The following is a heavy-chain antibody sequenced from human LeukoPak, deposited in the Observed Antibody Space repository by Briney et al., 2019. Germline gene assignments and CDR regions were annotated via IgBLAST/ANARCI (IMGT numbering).Heavy chain of an antibody. CDR3: ARDRSSGWYDRRHWFDP. J-gene: IGHJ5*02. CDR1: GGSISSSSYY. V-gene: IGHV4-39*07. CDR2: IYYSGST. Sequence: PSETLSLTCTVSGGSISSSSYYWGWIRQPPGKGLEWIGSIYYSGSTYYNPSLKSRVTISVDTSKNQFSLKLSSVTAADTAVYYCARDRSSGWYDRRHWFDPWGQGTLVTVSS. D-gene: IGHD6-19*01.